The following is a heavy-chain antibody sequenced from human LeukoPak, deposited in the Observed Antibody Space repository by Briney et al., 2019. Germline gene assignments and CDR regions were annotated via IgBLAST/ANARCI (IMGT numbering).Heavy chain of an antibody. CDR1: GFTFDFYD. J-gene: IGHJ4*01. D-gene: IGHD5-18*01. CDR3: ARGRGIQLKYYFDH. V-gene: IGHV3-48*03. Sequence: GGSLRLSCSASGFTFDFYDLNWVRQAPGKGLEWISYISSRASTIFYADSEKGRFYITRDNAKNSLYLQMNSLRAEDTAVYYCARGRGIQLKYYFDHWGHGTLVTVSS. CDR2: ISSRASTI.